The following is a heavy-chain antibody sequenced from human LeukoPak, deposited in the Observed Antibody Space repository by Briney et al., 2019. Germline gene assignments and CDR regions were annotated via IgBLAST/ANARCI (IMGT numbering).Heavy chain of an antibody. V-gene: IGHV1-18*01. Sequence: ASVKVSCKASGYTFTNYGITWMRQAPGQGLEWMGWINTYNGNTNYAQKLQGRVTMTRDTSTSTVYMELSSLRSEDTAVYYCARPLFDKAYCGGDCYPGGHFDYWGQGTLVTVSS. J-gene: IGHJ4*02. CDR2: INTYNGNT. D-gene: IGHD2-21*02. CDR3: ARPLFDKAYCGGDCYPGGHFDY. CDR1: GYTFTNYG.